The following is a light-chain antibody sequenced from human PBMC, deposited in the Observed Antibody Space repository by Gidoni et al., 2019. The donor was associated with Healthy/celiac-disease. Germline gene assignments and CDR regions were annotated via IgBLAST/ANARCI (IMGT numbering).Light chain of an antibody. V-gene: IGLV3-21*02. CDR2: DDS. J-gene: IGLJ2*01. Sequence: SYVLTQPPSVSVAPGQTARITCGGHNIGSKSVHWYQQKPGQAPVVVVFDDSDRPSGIPERFSGSNSGNTATLTISRVEAGDEAAYYCQVWDISDHSRVVFGGGTKLTVL. CDR3: QVWDISDHSRVV. CDR1: NIGSKS.